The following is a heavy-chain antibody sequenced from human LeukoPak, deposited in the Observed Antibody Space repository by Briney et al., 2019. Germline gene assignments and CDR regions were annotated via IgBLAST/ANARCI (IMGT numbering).Heavy chain of an antibody. CDR2: IYSSGAS. Sequence: PGGSLRLACAASGFTVITNYVSWVRQAPGKGLESVSVIYSSGASYYAASVKYRFSFSSDELNNRVYRFMNSPRVEDTAVYYCARAPWGYQFDSWGQGTLVTVSS. V-gene: IGHV3-66*01. D-gene: IGHD5-12*01. J-gene: IGHJ4*02. CDR3: ARAPWGYQFDS. CDR1: GFTVITNY.